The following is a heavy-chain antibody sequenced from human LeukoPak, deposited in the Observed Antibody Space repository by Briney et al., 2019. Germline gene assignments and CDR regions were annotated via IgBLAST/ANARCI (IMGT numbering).Heavy chain of an antibody. V-gene: IGHV5-51*01. CDR1: GYSFTSYW. CDR2: IYPGDSDT. CDR3: ASSKSSSWYPFYLDY. Sequence: GESLKISCKASGYSFTSYWIGWVRQMPGKGLEWMGIIYPGDSDTRYSPSFQGQVTISADKSFSTAYLQWSSLKASDTAIYYCASSKSSSWYPFYLDYWGQGTLATVSS. J-gene: IGHJ4*02. D-gene: IGHD6-13*01.